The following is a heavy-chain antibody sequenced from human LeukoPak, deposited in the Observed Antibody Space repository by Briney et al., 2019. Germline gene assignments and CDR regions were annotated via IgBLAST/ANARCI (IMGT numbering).Heavy chain of an antibody. J-gene: IGHJ4*02. CDR1: GGTFSSYA. D-gene: IGHD6-19*01. CDR2: ITPIFGTA. V-gene: IGHV1-69*01. CDR3: ARESVSSSVFFDY. Sequence: ASVKVSCKASGGTFSSYAISWVRQAPGQGLEWMGGITPIFGTANYAQKFQGRVTITADESTSTAYMELSSLRSEDTAVYYCARESVSSSVFFDYWGQGTLVTVSS.